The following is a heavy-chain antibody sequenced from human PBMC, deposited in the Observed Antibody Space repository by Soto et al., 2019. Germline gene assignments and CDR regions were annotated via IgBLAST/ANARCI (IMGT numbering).Heavy chain of an antibody. D-gene: IGHD3-10*01. J-gene: IGHJ6*02. CDR3: ARPPWVVGGEGHYYSMDV. CDR2: ISGSGIPT. Sequence: GGSLRLSCAASGFAYSTYAMSWVRQAPGKVLEWVGAISGSGIPTYYADSVMGRFTISRDNSKNTLYLQMNSLRVDDTAVYYCARPPWVVGGEGHYYSMDVWGQGTTVTVSS. V-gene: IGHV3-23*01. CDR1: GFAYSTYA.